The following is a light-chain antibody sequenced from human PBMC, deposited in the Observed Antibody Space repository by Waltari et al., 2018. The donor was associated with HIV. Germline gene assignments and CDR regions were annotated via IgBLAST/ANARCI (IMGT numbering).Light chain of an antibody. Sequence: QSVLTHPPSASATPGPRVPISCSSNSPNLARNTVTWYLQLPGTAPKLLIYSNSQRPSGVPARFSGSKSGTSASLAISGLQSEDEAHYYCASWDDSLNGLYVFGPGTKVTVL. V-gene: IGLV1-44*01. J-gene: IGLJ1*01. CDR1: SPNLARNT. CDR3: ASWDDSLNGLYV. CDR2: SNS.